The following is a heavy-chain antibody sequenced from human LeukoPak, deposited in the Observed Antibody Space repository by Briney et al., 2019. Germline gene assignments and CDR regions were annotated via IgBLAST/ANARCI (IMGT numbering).Heavy chain of an antibody. J-gene: IGHJ6*03. CDR1: GFTFSSYG. Sequence: GGSLRLSCAASGFTFSSYGMHWVRQAPGKGLEWVAVIWYDGSNKYYADSVKGRFTISRDNSKNTLYLQMNSLRAEDTAVYYCAKDGGYGLYYYYYYMDVWGKGTTVTVSS. D-gene: IGHD2-15*01. V-gene: IGHV3-33*06. CDR3: AKDGGYGLYYYYYYMDV. CDR2: IWYDGSNK.